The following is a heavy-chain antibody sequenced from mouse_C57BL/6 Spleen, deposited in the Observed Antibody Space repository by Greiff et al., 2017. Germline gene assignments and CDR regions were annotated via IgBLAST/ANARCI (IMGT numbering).Heavy chain of an antibody. CDR3: AMGITTVEDAMDY. J-gene: IGHJ4*01. Sequence: QVQLQQPGAELVRPGSSVKLSCKASGYTFTSYWMDWVKQRPGQGLEWIGNIYPSDSETHYNQKFKDKATLTVDKSSSTAYMQLSSLTSEDSAVDYCAMGITTVEDAMDYWGQGTSVTVSS. D-gene: IGHD1-1*01. CDR1: GYTFTSYW. CDR2: IYPSDSET. V-gene: IGHV1-61*01.